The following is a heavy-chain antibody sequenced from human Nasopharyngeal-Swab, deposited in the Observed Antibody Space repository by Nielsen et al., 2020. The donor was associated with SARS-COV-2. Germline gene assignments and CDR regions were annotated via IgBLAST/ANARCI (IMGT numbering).Heavy chain of an antibody. J-gene: IGHJ4*02. CDR3: AKDPAAGNLDY. CDR1: GFTFSSYA. CDR2: ISGSGGST. Sequence: GESLKISCVVSGFTFSSYAMSWVRQAPGKGLEWVSAISGSGGSTYYADSVKGRFTISRDNSKNTLYLQMNSLRAEDTAVYYCAKDPAAGNLDYWGQGTLVTVSS. D-gene: IGHD6-13*01. V-gene: IGHV3-23*01.